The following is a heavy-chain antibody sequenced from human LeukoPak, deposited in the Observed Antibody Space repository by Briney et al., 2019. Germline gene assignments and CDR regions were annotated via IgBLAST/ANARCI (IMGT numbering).Heavy chain of an antibody. V-gene: IGHV3-33*01. Sequence: GGSLRLSCAASGFTFSSYGMHRVHQAPGKGLEWVAVIWYDGSNKYYADSVKGRFTISRDNSKNTLYLQMNSLRAEDTAVYYRARDSWIHSYNYVNWNFDLWGRGALVTVSS. CDR2: IWYDGSNK. J-gene: IGHJ2*01. D-gene: IGHD3-16*01. CDR3: ARDSWIHSYNYVNWNFDL. CDR1: GFTFSSYG.